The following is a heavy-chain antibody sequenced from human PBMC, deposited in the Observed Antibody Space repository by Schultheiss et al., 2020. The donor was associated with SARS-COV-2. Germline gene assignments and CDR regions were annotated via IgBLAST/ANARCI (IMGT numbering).Heavy chain of an antibody. Sequence: GGSLRLSCAASGFTFSSYSMNWVRQAPGKGLEWVAVIWYDGSNKYYADSVKGRFTISRDNSKNTLYLQMNSLRAEDTAVYYCASQYYGSGSYYPPVFYYGMDVWGQGTTVTVSS. J-gene: IGHJ6*02. V-gene: IGHV3-33*01. CDR3: ASQYYGSGSYYPPVFYYGMDV. D-gene: IGHD3-10*01. CDR2: IWYDGSNK. CDR1: GFTFSSYS.